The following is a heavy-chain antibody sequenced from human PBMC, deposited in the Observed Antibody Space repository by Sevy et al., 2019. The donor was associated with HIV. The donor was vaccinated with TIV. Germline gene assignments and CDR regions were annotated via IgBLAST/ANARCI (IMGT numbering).Heavy chain of an antibody. CDR3: AREVRAGSGSYSTDY. CDR2: IYYSGST. V-gene: IGHV4-61*01. J-gene: IGHJ4*02. D-gene: IGHD3-10*01. CDR1: GGSVSSGSYY. Sequence: SETLSLTYTVSGGSVSSGSYYWSWIRQPPGKGLEWIGYIYYSGSTNYNPSLKSRVTISVDTSKNQFSLKLSSVTAADTAVYYCAREVRAGSGSYSTDYWGQGTLVTVSS.